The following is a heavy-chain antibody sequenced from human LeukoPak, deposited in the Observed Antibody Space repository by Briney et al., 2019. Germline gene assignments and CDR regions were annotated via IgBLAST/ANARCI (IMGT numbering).Heavy chain of an antibody. Sequence: GGSLRLSCAASGFTFSSYSMNWVRQAPGKGLEWVSSISSSSSYIYYADSVKGRFTISRDNAKNSLYLQMNSLRAEDTAVYYCARDGKYSGASDIWGQGTMVTVSS. CDR3: ARDGKYSGASDI. CDR2: ISSSSSYI. CDR1: GFTFSSYS. V-gene: IGHV3-21*01. D-gene: IGHD1-26*01. J-gene: IGHJ3*02.